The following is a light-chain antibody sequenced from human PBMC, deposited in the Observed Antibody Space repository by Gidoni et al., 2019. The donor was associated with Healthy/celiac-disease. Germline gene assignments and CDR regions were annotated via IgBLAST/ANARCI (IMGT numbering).Light chain of an antibody. CDR2: HNN. J-gene: IGLJ2*01. CDR3: VTWDSSLSAVV. CDR1: SSNSGHNY. V-gene: IGLV1-51*01. Sequence: QSVLTQPPSVSADPGQKVNISFSGSSSNSGHNYVSCYQQLPGTATKLLIYHNNQRPSGIPDQFSGSNSCTAATLGITGLQTGDEADYYCVTWDSSLSAVVFGGGTKLTVL.